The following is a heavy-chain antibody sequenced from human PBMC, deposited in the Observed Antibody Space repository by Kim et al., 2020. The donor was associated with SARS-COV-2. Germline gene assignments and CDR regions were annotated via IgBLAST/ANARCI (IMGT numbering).Heavy chain of an antibody. D-gene: IGHD3-10*01. CDR2: INAGIGNT. CDR1: GYTFTNYA. Sequence: ASVKVSCKASGYTFTNYAVHLVRQAPGQRLEWMGWINAGIGNTKYSQNFQGRVTITRDTSASTAYMELSSLKSEDTAVYYWARDYSGPYYYGMDVWGQGTTVTVSS. CDR3: ARDYSGPYYYGMDV. V-gene: IGHV1-3*01. J-gene: IGHJ6*02.